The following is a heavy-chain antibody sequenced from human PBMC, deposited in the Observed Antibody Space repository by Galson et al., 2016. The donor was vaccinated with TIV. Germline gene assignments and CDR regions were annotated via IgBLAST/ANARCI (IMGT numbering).Heavy chain of an antibody. CDR2: ISYDGTNK. CDR1: GFTFSSYA. D-gene: IGHD1-26*01. J-gene: IGHJ3*01. Sequence: LRLSCAASGFTFSSYAMHWVRRAPGKGLEWLTTISYDGTNKYSADSVKGRFTISRDNSKNTLNLQMNTLRAEDTAVYYCARTGANTLYSGGYGDDDGFDFWGQGTMVTVSS. V-gene: IGHV3-30*07. CDR3: ARTGANTLYSGGYGDDDGFDF.